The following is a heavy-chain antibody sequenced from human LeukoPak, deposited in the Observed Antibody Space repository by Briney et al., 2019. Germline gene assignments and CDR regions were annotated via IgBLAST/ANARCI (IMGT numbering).Heavy chain of an antibody. CDR3: AKDRCSSGIGCYYYCMDV. CDR2: IRYDGSNK. J-gene: IGHJ6*04. D-gene: IGHD2-15*01. V-gene: IGHV3-30*02. CDR1: GFTFSSYG. Sequence: GGSLRLSCAASGFTFSSYGMHWVRQAPGKGLEWVAFIRYDGSNKYYADSVKGRFTISRDNSKNTLYLQMNSLRAEDTAVYYCAKDRCSSGIGCYYYCMDVWGKGTTVTISS.